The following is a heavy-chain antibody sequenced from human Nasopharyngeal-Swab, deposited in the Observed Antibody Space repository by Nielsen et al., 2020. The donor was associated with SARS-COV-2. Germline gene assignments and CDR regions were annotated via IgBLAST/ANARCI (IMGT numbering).Heavy chain of an antibody. CDR3: ARGKYCRDGSCYPLDY. V-gene: IGHV4-34*01. J-gene: IGHJ4*02. CDR1: GGSFSGYY. D-gene: IGHD2-15*01. Sequence: SETLSLTCAVYGGSFSGYYWSWIRQPPGKGLEWNGEINHSGSTNYNPSLKSRVTISVDTTKNQFSLKLSSVIAADTAVYYCARGKYCRDGSCYPLDYWGQGTLVTVSS. CDR2: INHSGST.